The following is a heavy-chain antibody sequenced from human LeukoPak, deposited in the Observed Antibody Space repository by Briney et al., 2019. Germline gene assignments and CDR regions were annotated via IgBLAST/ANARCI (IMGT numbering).Heavy chain of an antibody. CDR1: GGTFSSYA. CDR2: IIPIFGTA. D-gene: IGHD5-18*01. Sequence: ASVKVSCKASGGTFSSYAISWVRQAPGQGLEWMGGIIPIFGTANYAQKFQGRVTITADESTSTAYMELSSLRSEDTAVYYCASGGTVRIQLWFNYWGQGTLVTVFS. J-gene: IGHJ4*02. V-gene: IGHV1-69*13. CDR3: ASGGTVRIQLWFNY.